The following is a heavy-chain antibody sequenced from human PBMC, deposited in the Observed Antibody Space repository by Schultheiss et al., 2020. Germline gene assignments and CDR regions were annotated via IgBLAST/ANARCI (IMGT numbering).Heavy chain of an antibody. Sequence: GGSLRLSCAASGFTVSSNYMSWVRQAPGKGLEWVSVIYSGGSTYYADSVKGRFTISRDNSKNTLYLQMNSLRAEDTAVYYCARAEDYDYIWGSYRYGYAFDIWGQGTMVTVSS. V-gene: IGHV3-53*01. CDR3: ARAEDYDYIWGSYRYGYAFDI. CDR2: IYSGGST. J-gene: IGHJ3*02. D-gene: IGHD3-16*02. CDR1: GFTVSSNY.